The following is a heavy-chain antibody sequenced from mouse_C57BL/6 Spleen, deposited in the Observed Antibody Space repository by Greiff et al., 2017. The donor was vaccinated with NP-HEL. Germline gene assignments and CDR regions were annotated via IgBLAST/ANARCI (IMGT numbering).Heavy chain of an antibody. Sequence: QVQLKQSGAELVKPGASVKLSCKASGYTFTEYTIHWVKQRSGQGLEWIGWFYPGSGSIKYNEKFKDKATLTADKSSSTVYMELSRLTSEDSAVYFCARHGKGYDYPYYYAMDYWGQGTSVTVSS. CDR3: ARHGKGYDYPYYYAMDY. V-gene: IGHV1-62-2*01. D-gene: IGHD2-4*01. CDR1: GYTFTEYT. CDR2: FYPGSGSI. J-gene: IGHJ4*01.